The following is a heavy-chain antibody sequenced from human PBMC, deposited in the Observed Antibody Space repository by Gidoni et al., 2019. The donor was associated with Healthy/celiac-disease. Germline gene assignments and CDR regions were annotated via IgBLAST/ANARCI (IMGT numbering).Heavy chain of an antibody. D-gene: IGHD5-12*01. CDR3: AREIEMATIIH. J-gene: IGHJ4*02. CDR1: GGSISSGSYY. CDR2: IYTSGST. V-gene: IGHV4-61*02. Sequence: QVQLQASGPGLVKPSQTLSLTCPVSGGSISSGSYYWSWIRQPAGKGLEWIGRIYTSGSTNDNPSLKSRVTISVDTSKNQFSLKLSSVTAADTAVYYCAREIEMATIIHWGQGTLVTVSS.